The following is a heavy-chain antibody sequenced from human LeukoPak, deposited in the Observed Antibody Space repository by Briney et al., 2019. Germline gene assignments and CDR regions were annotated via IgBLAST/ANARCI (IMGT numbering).Heavy chain of an antibody. CDR1: GGSFSGYY. V-gene: IGHV4-34*01. J-gene: IGHJ4*02. CDR2: INHSGST. Sequence: SETLSLTCAVYGGSFSGYYWSWIRQPPGKGLEWIGEINHSGSTNYNPSLKSRVTISVDTSKNQFSLKLSSVTAADTAVYYCAREESRDGYNWGQGTLVTVSS. CDR3: AREESRDGYN. D-gene: IGHD5-24*01.